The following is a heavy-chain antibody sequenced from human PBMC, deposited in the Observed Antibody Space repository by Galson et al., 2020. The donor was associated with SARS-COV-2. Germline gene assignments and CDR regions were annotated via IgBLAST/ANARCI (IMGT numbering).Heavy chain of an antibody. CDR3: AKGWLLLHYYYYYMDV. J-gene: IGHJ6*03. CDR1: GFTFSSYA. D-gene: IGHD3-22*01. Sequence: GEYLKISCAASGFTFSSYAMHWVRQAPGKGLEWVAVISYDGSNKYYADSVKGRFTIYRDNSKNTLYLQMNSLRAEDTAVYYCAKGWLLLHYYYYYMDVWGKGTSVTISS. CDR2: ISYDGSNK. V-gene: IGHV3-30*04.